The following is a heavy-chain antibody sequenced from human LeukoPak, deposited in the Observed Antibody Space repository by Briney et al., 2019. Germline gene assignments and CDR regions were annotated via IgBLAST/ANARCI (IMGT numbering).Heavy chain of an antibody. Sequence: ASVKVSCKASGYTFTGYYMHWVRQAPGQGLEWMGWINPNSGGTNYAQKFQGRVTMTRDTSTSTVYMELSSLRSEDTAVYYCAYYDSSGYDTIDYWGQGTLVTVSS. V-gene: IGHV1-2*02. D-gene: IGHD3-22*01. CDR3: AYYDSSGYDTIDY. CDR2: INPNSGGT. J-gene: IGHJ4*02. CDR1: GYTFTGYY.